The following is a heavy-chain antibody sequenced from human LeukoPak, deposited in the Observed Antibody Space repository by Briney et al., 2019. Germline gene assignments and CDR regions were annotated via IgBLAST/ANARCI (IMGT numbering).Heavy chain of an antibody. CDR1: GFTFSSYA. V-gene: IGHV3-23*01. Sequence: GGSLRLSCAASGFTFSSYAMSWVRQAPGKGLEWVSAISGSDGSTYYADSVKGRFTISRDNSKNTLYLQMNSLSAEDTAVYYCEKDLGGSGDYRPYWGQGSVATVSS. CDR3: EKDLGGSGDYRPY. D-gene: IGHD2-21*02. CDR2: ISGSDGST. J-gene: IGHJ4*02.